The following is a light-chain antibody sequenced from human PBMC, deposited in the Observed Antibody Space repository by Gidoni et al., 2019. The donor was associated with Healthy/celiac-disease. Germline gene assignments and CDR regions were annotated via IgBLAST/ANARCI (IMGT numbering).Light chain of an antibody. J-gene: IGKJ1*01. CDR1: QSISSW. CDR2: KAS. CDR3: QQYKSYPWT. V-gene: IGKV1-5*03. Sequence: DLQMTQSPSTLSASVGDRVTITCRASQSISSWLAWYQQKPGKAPKLLIYKASSLESGVPSRFSGSGCGTELTLTSSSLQHDDFATYYCQQYKSYPWTFXKXTKVEIK.